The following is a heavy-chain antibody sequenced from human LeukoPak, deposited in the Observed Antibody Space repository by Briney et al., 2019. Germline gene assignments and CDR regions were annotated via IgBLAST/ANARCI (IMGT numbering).Heavy chain of an antibody. V-gene: IGHV3-48*01. D-gene: IGHD3-22*01. J-gene: IGHJ4*02. CDR1: GFTFSRDS. CDR2: INGGGSPI. CDR3: AKDRLILDY. Sequence: PGGSLRLSCAASGFTFSRDSMNWVRQAPGEGLEWVSYINGGGSPIYYADSVKGRFTISRDNSKNTLYLQMNSLRAEDTAVYYCAKDRLILDYWGQGTLVTVSS.